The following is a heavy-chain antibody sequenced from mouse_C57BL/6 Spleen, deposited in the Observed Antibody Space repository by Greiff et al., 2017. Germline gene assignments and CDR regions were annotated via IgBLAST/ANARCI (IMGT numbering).Heavy chain of an antibody. J-gene: IGHJ2*01. D-gene: IGHD1-1*01. V-gene: IGHV3-6*01. CDR1: GYSITSGYY. Sequence: ESGPGLVKPSQSLSLTCSVTGYSITSGYYWNWIRQFPGNKLEWMGYISYDGSNNYNPSLKNRISITRDTSKNQFFLKLNSVTTEDTATYYCARSPSFITTVVAPFDYWGQGTTLTVSS. CDR2: ISYDGSN. CDR3: ARSPSFITTVVAPFDY.